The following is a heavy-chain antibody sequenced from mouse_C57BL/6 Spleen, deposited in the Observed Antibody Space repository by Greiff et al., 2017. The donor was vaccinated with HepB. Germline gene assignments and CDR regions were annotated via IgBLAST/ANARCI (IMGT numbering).Heavy chain of an antibody. CDR2: IWSGGST. J-gene: IGHJ4*01. V-gene: IGHV2-2*01. Sequence: VQLQQSGPGLVQPSQSLSITCTVSGFSLTSYGVHWVRQSPGKGLEWLGVIWSGGSTDNNAAFISRLSISKDNSKSQVFFKMNRLQADDTAIYYCSRTPTGTRYYAMDYWGQGTSVTVSS. D-gene: IGHD4-1*02. CDR3: SRTPTGTRYYAMDY. CDR1: GFSLTSYG.